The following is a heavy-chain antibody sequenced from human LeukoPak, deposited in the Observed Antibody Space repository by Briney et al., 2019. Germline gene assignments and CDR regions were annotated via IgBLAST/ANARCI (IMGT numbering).Heavy chain of an antibody. D-gene: IGHD5-12*01. CDR2: ISGRGDAT. J-gene: IGHJ4*02. CDR1: GLVFSNYA. CDR3: HGGYAYVLENHDY. Sequence: GGSLRLSCGASGLVFSNYAMSWIRQAPGKGLEWFSAISGRGDATYYADSVKGRFTISRDNSKKMVFLQMSNLRVEDTAIYYCHGGYAYVLENHDYWGPGILVTVSS. V-gene: IGHV3-23*01.